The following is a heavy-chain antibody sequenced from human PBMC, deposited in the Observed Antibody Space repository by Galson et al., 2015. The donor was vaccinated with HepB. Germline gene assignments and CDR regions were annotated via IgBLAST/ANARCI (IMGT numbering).Heavy chain of an antibody. CDR3: ARVGPDVLRFSS. V-gene: IGHV4-59*08. CDR2: IYYSGST. CDR1: GGSGGSISSYY. Sequence: SETLSLTCTVSGGSGGSISSYYWSWIRQPPGRGLEWIGYIYYSGSTYYNPSLKSRVTISVDTSKNQFSLKLSSVTAADTAVYYCARVGPDVLRFSSWGQGTLVTVSS. D-gene: IGHD3-3*01. J-gene: IGHJ4*02.